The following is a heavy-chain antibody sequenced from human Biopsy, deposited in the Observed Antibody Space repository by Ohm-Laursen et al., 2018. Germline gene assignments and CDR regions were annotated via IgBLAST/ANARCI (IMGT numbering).Heavy chain of an antibody. D-gene: IGHD5-12*01. Sequence: SETLSLTWAVNGESSSGYFWNWIRQPPGKGLEWIGEINQSGSTKYNPSLKRRATLSADSSNSQFSLRLISVTAADTAIYYCARGSGYFKLDVWGQGTTVTVSS. CDR3: ARGSGYFKLDV. J-gene: IGHJ6*02. CDR1: GESSSGYF. CDR2: INQSGST. V-gene: IGHV4-34*01.